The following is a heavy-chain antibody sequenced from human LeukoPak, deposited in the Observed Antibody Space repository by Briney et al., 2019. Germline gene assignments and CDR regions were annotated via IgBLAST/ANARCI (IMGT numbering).Heavy chain of an antibody. Sequence: GGSLRLSCATSGFTFSHYGMHWVRQPPGRGLDWVAHIRYDESDKYYADSVKGRFTISRDISKNTVYLQMNSLRVEDTAVYYCARDVSDWSAFDYWGQGTLVTVSS. V-gene: IGHV3-30*02. D-gene: IGHD3-9*01. CDR2: IRYDESDK. CDR3: ARDVSDWSAFDY. CDR1: GFTFSHYG. J-gene: IGHJ4*02.